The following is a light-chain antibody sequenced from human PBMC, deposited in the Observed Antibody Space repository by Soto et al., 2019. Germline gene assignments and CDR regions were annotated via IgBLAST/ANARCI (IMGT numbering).Light chain of an antibody. J-gene: IGLJ2*01. CDR3: CSYAGSSNLV. Sequence: QSALTQPASVSGSPGQSITISCTGTSSDVGSYNHVSWYQQRPGKAPKLMIYDVSQRPSGVSNRFSASKSGNTASLTISGLQAEDEADYYCCSYAGSSNLVFGGGTKLTVL. V-gene: IGLV2-23*02. CDR1: SSDVGSYNH. CDR2: DVS.